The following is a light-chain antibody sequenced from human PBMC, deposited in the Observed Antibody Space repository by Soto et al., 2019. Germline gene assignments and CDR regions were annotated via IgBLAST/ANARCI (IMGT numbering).Light chain of an antibody. Sequence: QSVLIQPASVSGSPGQSIAISCTGTNSDVGAYNFVSWYQQYPGKAPKLIIHEVSNRPSGISDRFSGSKSGNTASLTISGLQADDEADYYCSSFTTYNTRVFGTGTKLTVL. CDR2: EVS. V-gene: IGLV2-14*01. J-gene: IGLJ1*01. CDR3: SSFTTYNTRV. CDR1: NSDVGAYNF.